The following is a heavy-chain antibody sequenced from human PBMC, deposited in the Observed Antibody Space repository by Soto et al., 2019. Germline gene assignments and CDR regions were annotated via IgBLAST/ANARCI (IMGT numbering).Heavy chain of an antibody. CDR3: AKTLYYYDTSGYQ. D-gene: IGHD3-22*01. J-gene: IGHJ4*02. CDR1: GFTFSSYA. Sequence: EVQLLESGGGLVQPGGSLRLSCAASGFTFSSYAMRWVRQAPGKGLEWVSAISGSGYSTYYADSVKGRFTISRDNSKNTLYLQMNSLRAEETVVYYCAKTLYYYDTSGYQWGQGTLVTVSS. V-gene: IGHV3-23*01. CDR2: ISGSGYST.